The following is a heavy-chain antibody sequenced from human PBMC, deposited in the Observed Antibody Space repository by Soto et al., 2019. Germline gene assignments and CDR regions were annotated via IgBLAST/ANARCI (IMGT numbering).Heavy chain of an antibody. D-gene: IGHD4-17*01. CDR3: ARKLLADYGDYDSYYYYYYGRDV. CDR2: ISAYNGNT. V-gene: IGHV1-18*01. CDR1: GYTFTSYG. Sequence: ASVKVSCKASGYTFTSYGISWVRQAPGQGLEWMGWISAYNGNTNYAQKLQGRVTMTTDTSTSTAYMELRSLRSDDTAVYYCARKLLADYGDYDSYYYYYYGRDVWGQGTTVTVSS. J-gene: IGHJ6*02.